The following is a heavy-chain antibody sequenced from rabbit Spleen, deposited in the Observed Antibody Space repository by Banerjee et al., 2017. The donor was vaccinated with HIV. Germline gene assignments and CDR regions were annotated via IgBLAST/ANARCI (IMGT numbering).Heavy chain of an antibody. CDR1: GFDFSSNA. CDR3: ARDLAGVIGWNFNL. D-gene: IGHD4-1*01. V-gene: IGHV1S40*01. J-gene: IGHJ4*01. CDR2: IDTSSGNT. Sequence: QSLEESGGDLVKPGASLTLTCTASGFDFSSNAMCWVRQAPGKGLEWIACIDTSSGNTYYASWAKGRFTGSKASSTTVTLQMTSLTAADTATYFCARDLAGVIGWNFNLWGQGTLVPS.